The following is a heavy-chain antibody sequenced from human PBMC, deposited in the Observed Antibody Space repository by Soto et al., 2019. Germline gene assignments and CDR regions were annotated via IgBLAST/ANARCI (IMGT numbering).Heavy chain of an antibody. J-gene: IGHJ3*01. V-gene: IGHV4-59*02. CDR1: GASVINDY. Sequence: QVQLQESGPGVVKPSETLSLTCTVTGASVINDYWNWIRQPPGKGLEWIGFVYDSGSTSYNSSLKSRLTISVHTYKNQFSLELSSVTAADTAVYYCVRQVGATGSYSYAVWGQGTMVTVSS. CDR3: VRQVGATGSYSYAV. CDR2: VYDSGST. D-gene: IGHD1-26*01.